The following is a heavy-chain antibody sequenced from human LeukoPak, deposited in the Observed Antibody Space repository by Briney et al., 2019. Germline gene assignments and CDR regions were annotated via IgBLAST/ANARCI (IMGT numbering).Heavy chain of an antibody. CDR3: ARERGSYGYYYYGMDV. V-gene: IGHV1-69*01. CDR2: IIPILGTA. D-gene: IGHD5-18*01. Sequence: SVKLSCMASGGTFSSYAISWARQAPGQGLEWMGGIIPILGTANYAQKFQGRVTITADESTSTAYMELSSLRSEDTAVYYCARERGSYGYYYYGMDVWGKGTTVTVSS. J-gene: IGHJ6*04. CDR1: GGTFSSYA.